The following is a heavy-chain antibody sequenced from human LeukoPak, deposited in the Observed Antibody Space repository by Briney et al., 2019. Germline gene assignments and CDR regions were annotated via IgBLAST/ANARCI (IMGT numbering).Heavy chain of an antibody. D-gene: IGHD6-6*01. V-gene: IGHV3-21*05. CDR1: GFTFSSYS. Sequence: GGSLRLSCAASGFTFSSYSMNWVRQAPGKGLEWVSYISSSSYIYYADSVKGRFTISRDNAKNSLYLQMNSLRAEDTAVYYCARDRTVARPGDYWGQGTLVTVSS. CDR2: ISSSSYI. J-gene: IGHJ4*02. CDR3: ARDRTVARPGDY.